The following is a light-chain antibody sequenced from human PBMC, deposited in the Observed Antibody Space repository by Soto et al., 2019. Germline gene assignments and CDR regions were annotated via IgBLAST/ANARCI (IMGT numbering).Light chain of an antibody. CDR1: QSVSGY. J-gene: IGKJ1*01. Sequence: EIVLTQSPATLSLSPGERATLSCMASQSVSGYLAWYQQKPGQAPRLLIYGASIRATGIPDRFSGSGSGTDFTLTISRLEPEDFAVYFCQQHGSSPWTFGQGTKVDI. V-gene: IGKV3-20*01. CDR2: GAS. CDR3: QQHGSSPWT.